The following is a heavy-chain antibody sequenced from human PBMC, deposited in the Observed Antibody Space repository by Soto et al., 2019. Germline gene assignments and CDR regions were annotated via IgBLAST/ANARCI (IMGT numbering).Heavy chain of an antibody. Sequence: QITLKESGPTLVKPTQTLTLTCTFSGFSLSTSGVGVGLIRQPPGKALEWLAPIYWNDDKRYSPSLKSRLTITKDTSKNQVVLTMTNMDPVDTATYYCAHSPRGLWFGELASSYFDYWGQGTLVTVSS. D-gene: IGHD3-10*01. V-gene: IGHV2-5*01. CDR3: AHSPRGLWFGELASSYFDY. J-gene: IGHJ4*02. CDR1: GFSLSTSGVG. CDR2: IYWNDDK.